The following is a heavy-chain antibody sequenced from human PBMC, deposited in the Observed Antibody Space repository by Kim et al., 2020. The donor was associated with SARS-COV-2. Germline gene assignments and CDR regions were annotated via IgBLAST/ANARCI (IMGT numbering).Heavy chain of an antibody. CDR1: GFTFSSYA. CDR2: ISYDGSNK. V-gene: IGHV3-30-3*01. CDR3: AREYNWNYYYGMDV. J-gene: IGHJ6*02. D-gene: IGHD1-20*01. Sequence: GGSLRLSCAASGFTFSSYAMHWVRQAPGKGLEWVAVISYDGSNKYYADSVKGRFTISRDNSKNTLYLQMNSLRAEDTAVYYCAREYNWNYYYGMDVWGQGTTVTVSS.